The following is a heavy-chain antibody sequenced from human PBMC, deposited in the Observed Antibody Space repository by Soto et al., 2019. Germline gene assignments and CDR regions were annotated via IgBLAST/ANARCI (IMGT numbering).Heavy chain of an antibody. CDR2: ISGSGGST. CDR1: RLTFSSYA. J-gene: IGHJ4*02. CDR3: AKDRDYSDYAPYFDY. V-gene: IGHV3-23*01. Sequence: HPGGSLRLPSADYRLTFSSYAMSSARHAPGQGLEWVSAISGSGGSTYCAVSVKGRCTISRDNSKITLYRQMHSLRAEHTAVYYCAKDRDYSDYAPYFDYWGQGTLVTVSS. D-gene: IGHD4-17*01.